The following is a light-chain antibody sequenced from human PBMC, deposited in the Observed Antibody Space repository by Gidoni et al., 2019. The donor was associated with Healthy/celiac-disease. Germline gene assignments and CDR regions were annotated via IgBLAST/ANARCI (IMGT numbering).Light chain of an antibody. CDR3: QQRSNWQLT. CDR1: QSVSSY. J-gene: IGKJ4*01. Sequence: EIVSTKSPATLSLSPGESATLSRRASQSVSSYLAWYQQKPGQAPRLLIYDASSRATGITARFSGSGSGTDFTLTISRLEPEDFAVYYCQQRSNWQLTFGGGTKVEIK. CDR2: DAS. V-gene: IGKV3-11*01.